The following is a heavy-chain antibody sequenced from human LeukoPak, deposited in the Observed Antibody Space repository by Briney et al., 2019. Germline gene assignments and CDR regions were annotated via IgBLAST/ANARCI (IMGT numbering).Heavy chain of an antibody. V-gene: IGHV4-59*01. J-gene: IGHJ6*02. Sequence: SSETLSLTCTVSGGSISHYYWSWIRQPPGKGPEWIGYIYYTGTTNYNPSLKSRVTISVDTSKNQFSLKLNSVTAAGTAVYYCAREDPQTKVPEGMDVWGQGTTVTVSS. CDR2: IYYTGTT. D-gene: IGHD4/OR15-4a*01. CDR1: GGSISHYY. CDR3: AREDPQTKVPEGMDV.